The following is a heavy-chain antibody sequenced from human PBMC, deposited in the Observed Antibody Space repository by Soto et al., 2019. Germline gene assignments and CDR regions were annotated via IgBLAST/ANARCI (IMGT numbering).Heavy chain of an antibody. V-gene: IGHV3-74*01. CDR2: INLDGTTT. J-gene: IGHJ4*02. CDR1: GFSFSSYW. D-gene: IGHD3-22*01. CDR3: APPIIYYYDSSGSSDY. Sequence: GVLRLSCAASGFSFSSYWMHWFRQAPGKGPVWVSQINLDGTTTYYADSVKGRFTISRDNSKNTLYLQMNSLRAEDTAVYYCAPPIIYYYDSSGSSDYWGQGTLVTVSS.